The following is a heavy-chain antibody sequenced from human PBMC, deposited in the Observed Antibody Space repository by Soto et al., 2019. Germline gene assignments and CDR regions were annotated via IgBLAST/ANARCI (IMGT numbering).Heavy chain of an antibody. Sequence: SGRSLRLSCAAAGFTFTDAWINWVLQAQGKGLECVSGINWNGGSTGYADSVKGRFTNSRDNAKNSLYLQMNSLRAEDTALYHCAREGNSSDLRYMDVWGKGTTVTVSS. CDR1: GFTFTDAW. V-gene: IGHV3-20*01. J-gene: IGHJ6*03. CDR3: AREGNSSDLRYMDV. CDR2: INWNGGST. D-gene: IGHD6-25*01.